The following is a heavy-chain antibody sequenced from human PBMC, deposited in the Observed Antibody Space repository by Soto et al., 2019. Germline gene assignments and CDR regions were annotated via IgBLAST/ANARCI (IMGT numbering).Heavy chain of an antibody. D-gene: IGHD3-22*01. CDR1: GFIFSDYG. V-gene: IGHV3-30*18. Sequence: QVQLVESGGGVVQPGRSLRLSCEASGFIFSDYGMHWVRQAPGKGLEWVALISYDGTNKNYADSVRGRFPIFRDDSKNTLYLQMNNLRAEDTALYYCAKDRATYYYDSSDYFYYFGMDLWGQGTTVTVSS. CDR3: AKDRATYYYDSSDYFYYFGMDL. J-gene: IGHJ6*02. CDR2: ISYDGTNK.